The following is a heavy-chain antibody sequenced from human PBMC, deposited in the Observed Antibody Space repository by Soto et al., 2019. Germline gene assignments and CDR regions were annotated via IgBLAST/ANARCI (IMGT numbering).Heavy chain of an antibody. Sequence: GGSLRLSCAASGFTFSSYSMNWVRQAPGKGLEWVSYISSSSSTIYYADSVKGRFTISRDNAKNSLYLQMNSLRDEDTAVYYCATKTTVTTKYGMDVWGQGTTVTVS. V-gene: IGHV3-48*02. CDR3: ATKTTVTTKYGMDV. D-gene: IGHD4-4*01. CDR1: GFTFSSYS. CDR2: ISSSSSTI. J-gene: IGHJ6*02.